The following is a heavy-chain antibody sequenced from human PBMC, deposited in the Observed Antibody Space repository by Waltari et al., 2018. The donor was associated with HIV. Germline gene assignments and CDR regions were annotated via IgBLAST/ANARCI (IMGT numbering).Heavy chain of an antibody. CDR2: ITYDGSNK. CDR3: ATDGYTPTYFDY. J-gene: IGHJ4*02. Sequence: QVQPVESGGDVVQPGASLRLSCAVSGSTLSSCGMHWVPQAPGKGLSLMLVITYDGSNKYYSLSVKGRFTISRDSSKNTLYLQMNGLGSDDTAVYYCATDGYTPTYFDYWGQGTLFTVSS. V-gene: IGHV3-30*03. CDR1: GSTLSSCG. D-gene: IGHD1-1*01.